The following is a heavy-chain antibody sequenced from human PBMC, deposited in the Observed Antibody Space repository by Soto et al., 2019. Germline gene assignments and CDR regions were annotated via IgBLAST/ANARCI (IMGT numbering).Heavy chain of an antibody. Sequence: PGESLKISCKGSGYSLTNIWIHWVRRMPGKGLEWMGRIDPGDSVTTYNPSFQGQVTISADKSISTAYLQWSSLKASDTAMYYCARRTVVKGHDAFDIWGQGTMVTISS. CDR3: ARRTVVKGHDAFDI. J-gene: IGHJ3*02. CDR2: IDPGDSVT. D-gene: IGHD2-15*01. CDR1: GYSLTNIW. V-gene: IGHV5-51*01.